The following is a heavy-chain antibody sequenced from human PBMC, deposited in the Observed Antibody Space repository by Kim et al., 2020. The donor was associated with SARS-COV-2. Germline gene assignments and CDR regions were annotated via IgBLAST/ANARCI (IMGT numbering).Heavy chain of an antibody. Sequence: VKGRCTIARDNAKNTLCRQMNSLRAEDTAVYYCATQPSSGWYYYYGMDVWGQGTTVTVSS. V-gene: IGHV3-23*01. D-gene: IGHD6-19*01. CDR3: ATQPSSGWYYYYGMDV. J-gene: IGHJ6*02.